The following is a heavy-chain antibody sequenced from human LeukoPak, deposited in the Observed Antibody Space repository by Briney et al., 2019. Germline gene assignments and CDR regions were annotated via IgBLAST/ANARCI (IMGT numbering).Heavy chain of an antibody. Sequence: SGPTLVNPTQTLTLTCTFSGFSLSTSGMCVSWIRQPPGKALEWLVRIDWDDDKYYSTSLKTRLTISKDTSKNQVVLTMTNMDPVDTATYYCARSYYYDSSGYQRNAFDIWGQGTMVTVSS. CDR2: IDWDDDK. J-gene: IGHJ3*02. CDR1: GFSLSTSGMC. D-gene: IGHD3-22*01. V-gene: IGHV2-70*11. CDR3: ARSYYYDSSGYQRNAFDI.